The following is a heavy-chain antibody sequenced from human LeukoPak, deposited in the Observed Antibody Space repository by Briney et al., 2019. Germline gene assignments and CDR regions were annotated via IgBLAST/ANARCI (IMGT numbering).Heavy chain of an antibody. CDR3: ASPLPTYYYDSSGPFQH. J-gene: IGHJ1*01. V-gene: IGHV4-34*01. Sequence: PSEALSLTCAVYGGSFSGYYWSWIRQPPGKGLEWTGSIYYSGSTYYNPSLKSRVTISVDTSKNQFSLKLISVTAADTAVYYCASPLPTYYYDSSGPFQHWGQGTLVTVSS. CDR1: GGSFSGYY. CDR2: IYYSGST. D-gene: IGHD3-22*01.